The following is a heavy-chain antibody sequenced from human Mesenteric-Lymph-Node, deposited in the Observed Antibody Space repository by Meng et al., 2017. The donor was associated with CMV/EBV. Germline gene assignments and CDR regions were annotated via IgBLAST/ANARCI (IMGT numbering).Heavy chain of an antibody. J-gene: IGHJ3*02. D-gene: IGHD3-10*01. CDR3: ARATMVRGDLDAFDI. CDR1: GGTFSSYT. V-gene: IGHV1-69*02. CDR2: IIPILGIA. Sequence: SVKVSCKASGGTFSSYTISWVRQAPGQGLEWMGRIIPILGIANYAQKFQGRVTITADKSTSTAYMELSSLRSEDTAVYYCARATMVRGDLDAFDIWGQGTMVTVSS.